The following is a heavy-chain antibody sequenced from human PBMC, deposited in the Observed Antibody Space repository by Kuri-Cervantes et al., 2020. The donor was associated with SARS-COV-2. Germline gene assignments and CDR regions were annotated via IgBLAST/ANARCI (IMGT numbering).Heavy chain of an antibody. J-gene: IGHJ4*02. Sequence: SVKVSCKASGFTFSNSAVQWVRQARGQRLEWIGWIVIGSGKTNYAQKFHGRVTINRDMSTNTAYLEVRSLTSEDTAVYYCAADLGDDYVWGSYRYDRGQGTQVTVSS. V-gene: IGHV1-58*01. CDR3: AADLGDDYVWGSYRYD. CDR1: GFTFSNSA. CDR2: IVIGSGKT. D-gene: IGHD3-16*02.